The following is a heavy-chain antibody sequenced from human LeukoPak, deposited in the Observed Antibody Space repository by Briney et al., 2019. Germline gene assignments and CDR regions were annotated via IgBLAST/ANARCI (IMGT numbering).Heavy chain of an antibody. J-gene: IGHJ4*02. Sequence: PGGSLRLSCAASGFTFSDYYMNWLRQAPGKGLEWVSYISSSGSTIYYADSVKGRFTISRDNAKNSLYLQMNSLRAEDTAVYYCAKEGNYDILTGYHSDYWGQGTLVTVSS. CDR2: ISSSGSTI. D-gene: IGHD3-9*01. CDR3: AKEGNYDILTGYHSDY. V-gene: IGHV3-11*04. CDR1: GFTFSDYY.